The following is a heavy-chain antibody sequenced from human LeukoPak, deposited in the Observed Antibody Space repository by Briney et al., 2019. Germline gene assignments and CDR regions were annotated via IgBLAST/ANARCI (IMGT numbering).Heavy chain of an antibody. CDR2: IYDSGST. CDR1: GVSFSTSGFY. CDR3: ARHLSGSGGPINWFDP. D-gene: IGHD3-10*01. Sequence: PSETLCLTCTVSGVSFSTSGFYWGWIRSPPGKGLEWVGGIYDSGSTNYNPSLNSRVTISVDTSKNQFSLKLSSVTAADTSVFYCARHLSGSGGPINWFDPWGQGTLVTVSS. V-gene: IGHV4-39*01. J-gene: IGHJ5*01.